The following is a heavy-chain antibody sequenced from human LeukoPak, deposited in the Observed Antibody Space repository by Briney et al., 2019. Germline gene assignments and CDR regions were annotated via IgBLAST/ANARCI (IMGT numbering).Heavy chain of an antibody. CDR1: GFTFSSYW. J-gene: IGHJ5*02. CDR2: IKQDGSEK. D-gene: IGHD3-10*01. Sequence: GGSLRLSCAASGFTFSSYWMSWVRQAPGKGLEWVANIKQDGSEKYYVDSVKGRFTISRDNAKNSLYLQMNSLRAEDTAVYYCAGFGEWELINWFDPWGQGTLVTVSS. V-gene: IGHV3-7*01. CDR3: AGFGEWELINWFDP.